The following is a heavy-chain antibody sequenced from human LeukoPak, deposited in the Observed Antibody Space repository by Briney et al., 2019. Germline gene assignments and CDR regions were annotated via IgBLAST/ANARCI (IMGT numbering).Heavy chain of an antibody. V-gene: IGHV3-7*01. CDR3: VTYRDGEYDF. CDR1: GFIYITHW. J-gene: IGHJ4*02. Sequence: PGGSLRLSCAGSGFIYITHWMTWVRQAPGKGVEWVANMKRDGSEKYYVDSVKGRFTIFSDNTKSSMYFEMNSLRAEDTAVYYFVTYRDGEYDFWGQGTLVTVSS. D-gene: IGHD4-17*01. CDR2: MKRDGSEK.